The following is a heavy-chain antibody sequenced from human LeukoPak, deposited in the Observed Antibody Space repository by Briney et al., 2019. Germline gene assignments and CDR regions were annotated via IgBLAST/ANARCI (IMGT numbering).Heavy chain of an antibody. CDR1: GDSITSSSYF. Sequence: PSEILSPTCTVSGDSITSSSYFCGWIRQPPGKGLEWIGSIYYSGSTYYNPSLKSRVTISVDTSKNQFSLKLSSATAADTAVYDCARHASIAATGTVWFYSWGQGTLVTVSS. J-gene: IGHJ5*01. CDR3: ARHASIAATGTVWFYS. V-gene: IGHV4-39*01. CDR2: IYYSGST. D-gene: IGHD6-13*01.